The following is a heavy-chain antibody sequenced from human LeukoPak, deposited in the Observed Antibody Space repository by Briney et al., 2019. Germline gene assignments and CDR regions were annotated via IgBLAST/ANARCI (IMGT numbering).Heavy chain of an antibody. CDR1: GNSISSGDNY. Sequence: PSETLSLTCTVSGNSISSGDNYWSWIRQPAGKGLEWIGRIYTSGSTNYNPSLKSRVTVSGDTSKNQFSLRLSSVTAADTAVYYCARASYSYDINGWVPFDYWGQGTLVTVSS. V-gene: IGHV4-61*02. CDR2: IYTSGST. D-gene: IGHD3-22*01. J-gene: IGHJ4*02. CDR3: ARASYSYDINGWVPFDY.